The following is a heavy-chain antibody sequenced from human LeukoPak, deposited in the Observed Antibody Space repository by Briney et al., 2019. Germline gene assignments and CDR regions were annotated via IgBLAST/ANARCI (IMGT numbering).Heavy chain of an antibody. CDR2: ISYDGSNK. V-gene: IGHV3-30-3*01. CDR1: GFTFSSYA. D-gene: IGHD3-22*01. CDR3: AREHYDSSGYYPHD. J-gene: IGHJ4*02. Sequence: PGGSLRLSCAASGFTFSSYAMHWVRQAPGKGLEWVAVISYDGSNKYYADSVKGRFTISRDNSQNTLYLQMNSLRAEDTAVYYCAREHYDSSGYYPHDWGQGTLVTVSS.